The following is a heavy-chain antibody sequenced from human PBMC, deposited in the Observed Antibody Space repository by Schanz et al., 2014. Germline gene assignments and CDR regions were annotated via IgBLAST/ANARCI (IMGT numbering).Heavy chain of an antibody. V-gene: IGHV1-2*02. CDR3: ARRGPNCSNNACYHGWFDP. CDR1: GYTFPSYG. J-gene: IGHJ5*02. CDR2: INPLSGAT. Sequence: QVQLVQSESELTKPGASVKVSCKASGYTFPSYGISWVRQAPGQGFEWMGWINPLSGATDYAPTFQGRVSMTRDTSISTAYMEVTRLVSSDTAVYYCARRGPNCSNNACYHGWFDPWGQGTLVTVSS. D-gene: IGHD4-4*01.